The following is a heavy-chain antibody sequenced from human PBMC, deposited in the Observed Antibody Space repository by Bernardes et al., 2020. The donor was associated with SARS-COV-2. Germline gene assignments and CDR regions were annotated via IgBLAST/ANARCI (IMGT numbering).Heavy chain of an antibody. CDR3: ARDYPGPAD. V-gene: IGHV3-66*01. CDR1: GFTVSSNY. CDR2: IYSGGNT. Sequence: GGSLRLSCAASGFTVSSNYMSWVRQAPGKGLEWVSVIYSGGNTYSADSVKGRFTISRDNSKNTVYLQMNSLRAEDTAVYYCARDYPGPADWGQGTLVTFSS. J-gene: IGHJ4*02. D-gene: IGHD6-13*01.